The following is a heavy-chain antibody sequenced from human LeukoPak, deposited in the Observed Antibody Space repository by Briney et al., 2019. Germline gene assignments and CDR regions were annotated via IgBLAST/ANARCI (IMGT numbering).Heavy chain of an antibody. CDR2: ISYGGSNK. Sequence: PGGSLRLSCAASGFTFSSFGMHWVRQAPGKGLEWVAVISYGGSNKYYADSVKGRFTISRDNSKNTLYLQTNGLRPEDTAVYYCAKEDCSSGSCYLTFDYWGQGTLVTVSS. V-gene: IGHV3-30*18. CDR1: GFTFSSFG. J-gene: IGHJ4*02. CDR3: AKEDCSSGSCYLTFDY. D-gene: IGHD2-15*01.